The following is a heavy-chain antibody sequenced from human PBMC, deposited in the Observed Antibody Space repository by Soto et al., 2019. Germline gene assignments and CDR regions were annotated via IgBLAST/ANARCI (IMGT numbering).Heavy chain of an antibody. D-gene: IGHD2-2*01. V-gene: IGHV3-23*01. CDR1: GFTFSTHA. Sequence: EVQLLESGGGLVQPGGSLRLSCVASGFTFSTHAMSWVRQAPGKGLEWVSTFSGSGGNIYYAESVKGRLTISRDDSKNTLYLQMNSMRVEDTAVYYCAKDPPWTVGPLAMDVWGQGTTVTVSS. CDR3: AKDPPWTVGPLAMDV. J-gene: IGHJ6*02. CDR2: FSGSGGNI.